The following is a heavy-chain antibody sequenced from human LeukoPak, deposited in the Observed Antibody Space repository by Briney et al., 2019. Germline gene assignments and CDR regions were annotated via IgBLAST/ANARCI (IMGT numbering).Heavy chain of an antibody. V-gene: IGHV3-48*02. D-gene: IGHD3-9*01. CDR3: ATDQRYAFDY. CDR1: GFSFTDYP. J-gene: IGHJ4*02. Sequence: GGSLRLSCATSGFSFTDYPMNWVRQAPGKGLDWISNIRTTAEGAKYAYYADSVKGRVTISRDDGKNTLYLHMNSLRDDDTAVYYCATDQRYAFDYRGQGILVTVSS. CDR2: IRTTAEGAKYA.